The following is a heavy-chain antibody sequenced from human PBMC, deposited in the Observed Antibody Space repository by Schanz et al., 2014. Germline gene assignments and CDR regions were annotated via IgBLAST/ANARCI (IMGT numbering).Heavy chain of an antibody. V-gene: IGHV3-74*01. CDR3: ARDMTIAPA. CDR2: INTDETTT. CDR1: GFTVRNNY. D-gene: IGHD6-13*01. Sequence: EVQLVESGGGLVQPGGSLRLSCAASGFTVRNNYMSWVRQVPGKGLVWIARINTDETTTKYADSVRGRFTISRDNSKNMVYLQMDTLRVEDTAMFYCARDMTIAPAWGQGTLVTVSS. J-gene: IGHJ5*02.